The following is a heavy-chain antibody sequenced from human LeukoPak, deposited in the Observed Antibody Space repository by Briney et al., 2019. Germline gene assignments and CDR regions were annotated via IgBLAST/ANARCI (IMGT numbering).Heavy chain of an antibody. J-gene: IGHJ4*02. V-gene: IGHV3-30*18. D-gene: IGHD3-22*01. Sequence: PGGSLRLSCAASGFSFSSYGIHWVRQAPGKGLEWVAVIGYDGSNKYYADSVKGRFTISRDNSKNTLYLQMNSLRTEDTAVYFCAKEIYYDSSAFFDYWGQGTLVTVSS. CDR3: AKEIYYDSSAFFDY. CDR2: IGYDGSNK. CDR1: GFSFSSYG.